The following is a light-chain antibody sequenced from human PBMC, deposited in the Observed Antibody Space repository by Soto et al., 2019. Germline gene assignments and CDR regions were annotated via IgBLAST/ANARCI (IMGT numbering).Light chain of an antibody. CDR1: QSVSSY. CDR2: DAS. CDR3: QQRSNWPIT. J-gene: IGKJ5*01. V-gene: IGKV3-11*01. Sequence: EIVLTQSPATLSLSPGERATLSFRASQSVSSYLAWYQQKPGQAPRLLIYDASNRATGIPARFSGSGSGTDFTLTISSLEPEDFAVYYCQQRSNWPITFGQGTRLEI.